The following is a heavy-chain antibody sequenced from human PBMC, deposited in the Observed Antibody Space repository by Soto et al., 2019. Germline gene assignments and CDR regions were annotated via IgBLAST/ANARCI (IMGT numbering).Heavy chain of an antibody. CDR3: AGGWGGCVGYSGRGGGPYVDV. CDR1: GYTFTGHY. J-gene: IGHJ6*02. CDR2: INPNSGDT. Sequence: ASGKVSCKASGYTFTGHYMQWVRQAPGQGLEWMGWINPNSGDTNYAQKFQGRVTMTRDTSISTVYMELSRLRYDDTAIYYCAGGWGGCVGYSGRGGGPYVDVWGQGTTVTVSS. D-gene: IGHD6-13*01. V-gene: IGHV1-2*02.